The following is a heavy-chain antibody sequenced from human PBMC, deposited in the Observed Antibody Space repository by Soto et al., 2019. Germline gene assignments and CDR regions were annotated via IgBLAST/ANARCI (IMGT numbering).Heavy chain of an antibody. Sequence: QVQLQESGPGLVKPSQTLSLTCTVSGGSISSGGYYWSWIRQHPGKDLEWIGYIYYSGNTYYNPSLKSRVTISEDTSKNQFSLKRSSVTAADTAVYYCARGVTMVRGVIHTPYFDYWGQGTLVTVSS. D-gene: IGHD3-10*01. J-gene: IGHJ4*02. CDR3: ARGVTMVRGVIHTPYFDY. V-gene: IGHV4-31*03. CDR1: GGSISSGGYY. CDR2: IYYSGNT.